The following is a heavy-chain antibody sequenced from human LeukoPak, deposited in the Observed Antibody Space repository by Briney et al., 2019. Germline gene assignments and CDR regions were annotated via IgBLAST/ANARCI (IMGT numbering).Heavy chain of an antibody. J-gene: IGHJ5*02. CDR1: GYTFSDYY. CDR2: IKPNSGGT. V-gene: IGHV1-2*02. Sequence: AAVKVPCKASGYTFSDYYMHLVRQAPGQGLGWMGGIKPNSGGTNYAQKFQGRVTMTRDTSINTAYMELSSLRSDDTAVYYCARESAMVTTYRGGNWFDPWGQGTLVTVSS. CDR3: ARESAMVTTYRGGNWFDP. D-gene: IGHD5-18*01.